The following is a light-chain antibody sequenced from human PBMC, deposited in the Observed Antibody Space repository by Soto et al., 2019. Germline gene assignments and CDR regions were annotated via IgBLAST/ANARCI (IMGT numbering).Light chain of an antibody. CDR1: QSISDT. CDR2: GAS. CDR3: QQYGGSPRT. V-gene: IGKV3-20*01. Sequence: EIVLTQSPATLSLSPGGRATLSCRASQSISDTLAWYQQKPGQAPRLLIHGASTRATGFPARFSGSGSGTDFTLTISRLEPEDFALYYCQQYGGSPRTFGQGTKVDIK. J-gene: IGKJ1*01.